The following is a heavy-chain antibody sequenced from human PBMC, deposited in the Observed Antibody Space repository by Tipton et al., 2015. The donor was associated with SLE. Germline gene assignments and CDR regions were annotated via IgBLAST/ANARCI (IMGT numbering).Heavy chain of an antibody. CDR2: IYTSGST. Sequence: TLSLTCTVSGGSISSGSYYWSWIRQPAGKGLEWIGRIYTSGSTNYNPSLKSRVTISVDTSKNQFSLKLSSVTAADTAVYYCARGHDSSCYYDYWGQGTLVTVSS. J-gene: IGHJ4*02. CDR1: GGSISSGSYY. V-gene: IGHV4-61*02. CDR3: ARGHDSSCYYDY. D-gene: IGHD3-22*01.